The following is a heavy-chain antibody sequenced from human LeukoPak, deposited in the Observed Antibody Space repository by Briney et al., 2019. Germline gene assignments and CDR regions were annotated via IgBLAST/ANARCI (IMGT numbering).Heavy chain of an antibody. V-gene: IGHV4-39*02. J-gene: IGHJ5*02. CDR2: IHHSGRT. Sequence: SETLSLTCTVSGGSISSSGDFWGWIRQPPGKEPEYIASIHHSGRTYYNLSLKSRVTMSVDTSKNQFSLKLSSVTATDTAVYYCARGAGGYCSGGSCYSGDWFDPWGQGTLVTVSS. CDR3: ARGAGGYCSGGSCYSGDWFDP. D-gene: IGHD2-15*01. CDR1: GGSISSSGDF.